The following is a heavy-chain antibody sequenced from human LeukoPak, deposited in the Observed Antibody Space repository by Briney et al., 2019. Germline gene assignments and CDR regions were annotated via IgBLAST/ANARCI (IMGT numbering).Heavy chain of an antibody. CDR3: AREGSIVATMFDY. Sequence: SETLSLTCTVSGGSISTYYWTWIRQPPGKGLEWIGYIYYSGSTNYNPSLKSRVTISVDTSKNQFSLKLNSVTAADTAVYYCAREGSIVATMFDYWGQGTLVTASS. CDR2: IYYSGST. D-gene: IGHD5-12*01. J-gene: IGHJ4*02. CDR1: GGSISTYY. V-gene: IGHV4-59*01.